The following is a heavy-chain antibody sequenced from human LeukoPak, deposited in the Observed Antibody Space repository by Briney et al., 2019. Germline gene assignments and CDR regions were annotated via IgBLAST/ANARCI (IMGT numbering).Heavy chain of an antibody. CDR2: IKQDGSEK. CDR3: ARGVGVVVPAAIGRAMDV. Sequence: PGGSLRLSCAASGFTFSSFWMNWLRQAPGKGLEWVANIKQDGSEKYYADSVKGRFTISRDNSKNTLYLQMNSLRAEDTAVYYCARGVGVVVPAAIGRAMDVWGKGTTVTVSS. J-gene: IGHJ6*03. CDR1: GFTFSSFW. D-gene: IGHD2-2*01. V-gene: IGHV3-7*01.